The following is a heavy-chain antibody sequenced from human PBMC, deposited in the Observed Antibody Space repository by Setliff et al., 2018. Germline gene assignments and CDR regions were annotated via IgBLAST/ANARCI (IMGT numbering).Heavy chain of an antibody. Sequence: GGSLRLSCAASGFTFSSYSMNWVRQAPGKGLEWVSYISSSSSIIYYADSVKGRFTISRDNAKNSLYLQMNSLRAEDTAVYYCARAPRIAAAGTWSAGYGMDVWGQGTTVTVSS. CDR1: GFTFSSYS. J-gene: IGHJ6*02. CDR2: ISSSSSII. CDR3: ARAPRIAAAGTWSAGYGMDV. D-gene: IGHD6-13*01. V-gene: IGHV3-48*04.